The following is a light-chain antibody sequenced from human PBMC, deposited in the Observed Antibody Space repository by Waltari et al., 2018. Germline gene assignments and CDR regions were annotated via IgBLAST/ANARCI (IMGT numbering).Light chain of an antibody. CDR3: QQRRLWPIT. Sequence: EIVLTQSPATLSLSPGERATLSCRASQNVRGYLAWYQQKPGQAPRLLVYDTSNRATGVPARFSGSGSGTDFTLTIGSLEPEDFVVYYCQQRRLWPITFGQGTRLDI. J-gene: IGKJ5*01. CDR2: DTS. V-gene: IGKV3-11*01. CDR1: QNVRGY.